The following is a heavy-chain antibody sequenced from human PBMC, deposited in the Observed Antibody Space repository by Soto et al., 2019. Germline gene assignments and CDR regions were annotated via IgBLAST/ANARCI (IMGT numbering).Heavy chain of an antibody. CDR1: GYSFTSYW. CDR2: IDPSDSYT. Sequence: PGESLKISCKGSGYSFTSYWISWVRQMPGKGLEWMGRIDPSDSYTNYSPSFQGHVTISADKSISTAYLQWSSLKASDTAMYYCARHGASVYDSSSWYQGWLDPWGQGTLVTVSS. D-gene: IGHD6-13*01. CDR3: ARHGASVYDSSSWYQGWLDP. V-gene: IGHV5-10-1*01. J-gene: IGHJ5*02.